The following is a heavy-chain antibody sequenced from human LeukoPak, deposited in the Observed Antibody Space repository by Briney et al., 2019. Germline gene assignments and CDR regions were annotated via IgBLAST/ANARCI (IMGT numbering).Heavy chain of an antibody. V-gene: IGHV4-59*02. Sequence: SETLSLTCAVSGGSVTTYHWTWIRQPPGKGLEWIGHIHYSGGADYNPSLKSRVSMSLDTSKNHFSLRLTSVTAADTGVYFCARAEGAASHIWGQGTMVSVSS. D-gene: IGHD3-16*01. CDR3: ARAEGAASHI. CDR1: GGSVTTYH. J-gene: IGHJ3*02. CDR2: IHYSGGA.